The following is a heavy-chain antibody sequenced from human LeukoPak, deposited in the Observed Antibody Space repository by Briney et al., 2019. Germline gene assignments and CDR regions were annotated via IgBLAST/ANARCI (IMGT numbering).Heavy chain of an antibody. D-gene: IGHD2-2*01. V-gene: IGHV3-23*01. Sequence: GGSLRLSCAASGFTFSSYAMSWVRQAPGKGLEWVSAISGSGGSTYYADSVKGRFTISRDNSKNTLYLQMNSLRAEDTAVYYCATKTGKGYCSSTSCSRGYWGQGTLVTVSS. CDR3: ATKTGKGYCSSTSCSRGY. J-gene: IGHJ4*02. CDR1: GFTFSSYA. CDR2: ISGSGGST.